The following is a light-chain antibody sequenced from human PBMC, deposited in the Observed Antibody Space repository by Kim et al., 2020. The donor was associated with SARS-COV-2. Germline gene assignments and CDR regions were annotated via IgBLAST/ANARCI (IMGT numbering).Light chain of an antibody. CDR3: SSYTSGSTWV. J-gene: IGLJ3*02. V-gene: IGLV2-14*03. CDR1: SSDVGGYNY. CDR2: DVS. Sequence: QSALTQPASVSGSPGQSITISCTGTSSDVGGYNYVSWYQQHPGKAPKLMIYDVSNRPSGVSNRFSGSKSGNTASLTISGLQAEDEADYYCSSYTSGSTWVFGGGSQLTV.